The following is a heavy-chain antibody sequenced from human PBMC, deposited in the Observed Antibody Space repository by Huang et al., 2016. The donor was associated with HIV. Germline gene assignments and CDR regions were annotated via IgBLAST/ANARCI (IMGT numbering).Heavy chain of an antibody. CDR1: KFRFSEYG. CDR2: IRHDGNNK. Sequence: QVQLVESGGGVVQPGGSLRLSCETSKFRFSEYGMHWVRQAPGKGLELGTVIRHDGNNKYYADSVKGRFSVSRDNSKNTLYLQMDSLKDEDTALYLCAKDFYDRSGQQYLGAFDIWGQGTMVTVS. J-gene: IGHJ3*02. CDR3: AKDFYDRSGQQYLGAFDI. V-gene: IGHV3-30*02. D-gene: IGHD3-22*01.